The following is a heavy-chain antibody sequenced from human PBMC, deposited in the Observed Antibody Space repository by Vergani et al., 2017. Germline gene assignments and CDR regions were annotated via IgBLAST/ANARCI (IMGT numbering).Heavy chain of an antibody. V-gene: IGHV1-69*06. Sequence: QVQLVQSGAEVKKPGSSVKVSCKASGGTFSSYAISWVRQAPGQGLEWMGGIIPIFGTANYAQKFQGRVTITADKSTSTADMELSSLRSADTAVYYCERVVTMSRGVSSYCMDLWGQGTTVTVSS. CDR3: ERVVTMSRGVSSYCMDL. J-gene: IGHJ6*02. CDR1: GGTFSSYA. CDR2: IIPIFGTA. D-gene: IGHD3-10*01.